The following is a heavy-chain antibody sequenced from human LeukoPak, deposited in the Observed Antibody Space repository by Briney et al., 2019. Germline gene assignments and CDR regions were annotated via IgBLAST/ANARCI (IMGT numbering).Heavy chain of an antibody. V-gene: IGHV3-49*04. D-gene: IGHD1-26*01. CDR1: GFNFGDYA. CDR3: AREGGFGGNLRPLYFDY. J-gene: IGHJ4*02. Sequence: GGSLRLSCTASGFNFGDYAMSWVRQAPGKGLEWVGFIRSKDNGGTTEYAASVKGRFTISRDDSKSIAYLQMNSLRAEDTAVYYCAREGGFGGNLRPLYFDYWGQGPLVTVSS. CDR2: IRSKDNGGTT.